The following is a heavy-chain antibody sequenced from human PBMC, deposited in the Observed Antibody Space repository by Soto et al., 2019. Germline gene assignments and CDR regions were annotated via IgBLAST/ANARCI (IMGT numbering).Heavy chain of an antibody. V-gene: IGHV1-69*01. CDR3: ARDSLRPYTTVGGDY. Sequence: QVQLVQSGAAVKKPGSSVKVSCKASGGTFSSYAISWVRQAPGQGLEWMGGIIPIFGTANYAQKFQGRVTITPDESPSPAYMELSRLRSEDTAVYYCARDSLRPYTTVGGDYWGQGTLVTVSS. J-gene: IGHJ4*02. CDR1: GGTFSSYA. CDR2: IIPIFGTA. D-gene: IGHD4-17*01.